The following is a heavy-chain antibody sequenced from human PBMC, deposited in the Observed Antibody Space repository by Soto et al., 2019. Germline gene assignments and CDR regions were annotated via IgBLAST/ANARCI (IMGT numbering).Heavy chain of an antibody. V-gene: IGHV4-39*01. CDR3: ARDLRGTFDY. Sequence: QLQLQESGPGLVKPSETLSLTCTVSGGSISSSSYYWGWIRQPPGKGLEWIGSIYYSGSTYYNPSLNSRVTISVDTSKNQFSLKLSSVTAADTAVYYCARDLRGTFDYWGQGTLVTVSS. CDR1: GGSISSSSYY. D-gene: IGHD3-10*01. CDR2: IYYSGST. J-gene: IGHJ4*02.